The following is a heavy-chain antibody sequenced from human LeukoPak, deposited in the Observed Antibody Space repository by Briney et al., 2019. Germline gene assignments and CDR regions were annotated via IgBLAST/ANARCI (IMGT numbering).Heavy chain of an antibody. Sequence: SETLSLTCAVYGGSFSGYYWSWIRQHPGKGLEWIGEINHSGSTNYNPSLKSRVTISVDTSKNQFSLKLSSVTAADTAVYYCARVGQGYDSSGDDAFDIWGQGTMVTVSS. J-gene: IGHJ3*02. CDR3: ARVGQGYDSSGDDAFDI. CDR1: GGSFSGYY. V-gene: IGHV4-34*01. D-gene: IGHD3-22*01. CDR2: INHSGST.